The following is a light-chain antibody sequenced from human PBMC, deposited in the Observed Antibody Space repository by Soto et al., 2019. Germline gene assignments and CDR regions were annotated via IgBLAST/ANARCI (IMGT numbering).Light chain of an antibody. J-gene: IGKJ1*01. CDR1: QSFSSW. CDR2: DAS. Sequence: DIQMTQSPSTLSASVVDRVTVTCLASQSFSSWLAWYQQKPWKAPKLLIYDASTLESGVPSRFSGSGSGTEFSLTITNLQPDDFATYYCQQFRTFGQGTKVDIK. CDR3: QQFRT. V-gene: IGKV1-5*01.